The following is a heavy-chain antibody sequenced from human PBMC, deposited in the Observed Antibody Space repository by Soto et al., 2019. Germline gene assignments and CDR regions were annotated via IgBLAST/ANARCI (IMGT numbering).Heavy chain of an antibody. D-gene: IGHD2-2*01. Sequence: SGPTLVNPTETLTLTCTVSGFSLIDGKMGVSWIRQPPGKGLQWLAHIFPNDGKSYSTSLQSRLTISKDTPKSQVVLTLTNMDPVDTATYYCARLRGYYFDYWGPGTLVTVSS. CDR2: IFPNDGK. V-gene: IGHV2-26*01. J-gene: IGHJ4*02. CDR1: GFSLIDGKMG. CDR3: ARLRGYYFDY.